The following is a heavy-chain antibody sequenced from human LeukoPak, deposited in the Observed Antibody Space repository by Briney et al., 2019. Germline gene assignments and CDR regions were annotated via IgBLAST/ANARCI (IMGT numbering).Heavy chain of an antibody. V-gene: IGHV3-11*01. CDR3: AGGPKLHGGKFCSFYF. CDR1: GFTFSDHF. D-gene: IGHD4-23*01. J-gene: IGHJ3*01. CDR2: ISGSGAT. Sequence: GGSLRLSCAASGFTFSDHFMTWIRQAPGKGLEWISYISGSGATYYAASVKGRFTISRDNAHNSLWLQMSSLRAEDTAVYYCAGGPKLHGGKFCSFYFWGQGTLVTVSS.